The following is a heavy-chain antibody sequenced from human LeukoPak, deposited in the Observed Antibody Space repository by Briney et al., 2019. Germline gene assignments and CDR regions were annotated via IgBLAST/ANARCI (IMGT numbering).Heavy chain of an antibody. CDR1: GYTFTSYD. V-gene: IGHV1-8*01. J-gene: IGHJ5*02. Sequence: ASVNVSCKASGYTFTSYDINWVRQAAGQGLEWMGWMNPNSGNTVYAQKFQGRVTMTRNTSISTAYMELSSLRSEDTAVYYCARDCSSTSCYSPWGQGTLVTVSS. D-gene: IGHD2-2*02. CDR3: ARDCSSTSCYSP. CDR2: MNPNSGNT.